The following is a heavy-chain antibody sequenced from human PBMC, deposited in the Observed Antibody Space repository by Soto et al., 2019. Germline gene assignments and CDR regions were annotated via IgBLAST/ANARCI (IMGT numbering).Heavy chain of an antibody. D-gene: IGHD5-18*01. CDR2: ISGSGGST. V-gene: IGHV3-23*01. J-gene: IGHJ4*02. CDR3: AKDSGRIQLWLRFEPFDY. CDR1: GFTLSIYA. Sequence: GGSLRLSCAASGFTLSIYAMSWVRQAPGKGLEWVSAISGSGGSTYYADSVKGRFTISRDNSKNTLYLQMNSLRAEDTAVYYCAKDSGRIQLWLRFEPFDYWGQGTLVTVSS.